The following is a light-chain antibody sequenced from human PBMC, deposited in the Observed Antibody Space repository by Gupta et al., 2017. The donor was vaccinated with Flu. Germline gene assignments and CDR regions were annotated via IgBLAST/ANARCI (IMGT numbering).Light chain of an antibody. CDR2: GAS. J-gene: IGKJ3*01. CDR1: QSVSRTF. V-gene: IGKV3-20*01. CDR3: HHHGISPA. Sequence: EIVLTQSPGTLSLSPGESATLSCRASQSVSRTFLAWYQQKPGQAPRLLIYGASSRATGIPDRFSGGGSGTDFTLIISRLEPEDFAVYYCHHHGISPAFGPGTKVDIK.